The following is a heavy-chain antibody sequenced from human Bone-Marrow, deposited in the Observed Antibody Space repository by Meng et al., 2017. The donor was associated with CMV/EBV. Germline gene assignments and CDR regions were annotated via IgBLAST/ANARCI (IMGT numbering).Heavy chain of an antibody. CDR2: ISAYNGNT. CDR1: GYTFTSYG. J-gene: IGHJ4*02. Sequence: ASVKVSCKASGYTFTSYGISWVRQAPGQGLEWMGWISAYNGNTNYAQKLQGRVTMTTETSTSTAYMELRSLRSDDTAVYYCATPPRGYSGYDYWGQGSLVTVSS. D-gene: IGHD5-12*01. V-gene: IGHV1-18*01. CDR3: ATPPRGYSGYDY.